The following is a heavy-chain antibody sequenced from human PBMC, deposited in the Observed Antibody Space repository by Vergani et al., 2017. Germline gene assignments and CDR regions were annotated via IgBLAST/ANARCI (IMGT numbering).Heavy chain of an antibody. CDR3: ARDFQTVWFGKPDQYFQD. D-gene: IGHD3-10*01. Sequence: QVQLVQSGAEVKKPGASVKVSCKASGYTFTSYYMHWVRQAPGQGLEWMGIINPSGGSTSYAQKFQGRVTMTRDTSTSTVYMELSSLRSEDTAVYYCARDFQTVWFGKPDQYFQDWGQGTLVTVSS. CDR1: GYTFTSYY. J-gene: IGHJ1*01. CDR2: INPSGGST. V-gene: IGHV1-46*03.